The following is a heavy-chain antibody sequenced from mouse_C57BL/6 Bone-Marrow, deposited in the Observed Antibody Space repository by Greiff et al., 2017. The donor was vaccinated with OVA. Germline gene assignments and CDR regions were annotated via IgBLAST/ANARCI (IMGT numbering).Heavy chain of an antibody. CDR3: ARSIYYCGSSARDY. D-gene: IGHD1-1*01. V-gene: IGHV1-55*01. Sequence: QVQLQQPGAELVKPGASVKMSCKASGYTFTSYWITWVKQRPGQGLEWIGDIYPGSGSTNYNEKFKSKATLTVDTSSSTAYMQLSSLTSEDSAVYYCARSIYYCGSSARDYWGQGTSVTVSS. J-gene: IGHJ4*01. CDR1: GYTFTSYW. CDR2: IYPGSGST.